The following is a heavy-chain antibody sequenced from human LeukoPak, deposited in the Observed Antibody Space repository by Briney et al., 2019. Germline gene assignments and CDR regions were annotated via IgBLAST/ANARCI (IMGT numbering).Heavy chain of an antibody. Sequence: PGGSLRLSCAASGFTVSSSYMSWVRQAPGKGLEWVSAISGSGGSTYYADSVKGRFTISRDNYKNTLYLQMNSLRAEDTAVYYCAKGRTEMATTIDYWGQGTLVTVSS. V-gene: IGHV3-23*01. CDR1: GFTVSSSY. J-gene: IGHJ4*02. CDR3: AKGRTEMATTIDY. D-gene: IGHD5-24*01. CDR2: ISGSGGST.